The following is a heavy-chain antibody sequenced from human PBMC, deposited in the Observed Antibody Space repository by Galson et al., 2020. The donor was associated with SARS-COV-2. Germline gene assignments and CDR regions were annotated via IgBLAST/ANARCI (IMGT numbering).Heavy chain of an antibody. J-gene: IGHJ3*02. CDR1: GFSLSTYGMC. V-gene: IGHV2-70*11. CDR3: ARTDAFDI. Sequence: SGPTLVKPTQTLTLTCTFSGFSLSTYGMCVSWIRQPPGKALEWLARIDWDDDKYYSISLKTRLTISKDTSKNQVVLTMTNMDPVDTGTYYCARTDAFDIWGQGTMVTVSS. CDR2: IDWDDDK.